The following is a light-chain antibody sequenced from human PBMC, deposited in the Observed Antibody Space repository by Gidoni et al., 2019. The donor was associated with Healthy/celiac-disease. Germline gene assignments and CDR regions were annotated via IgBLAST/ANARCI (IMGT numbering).Light chain of an antibody. CDR3: QQYNRYPYT. V-gene: IGKV1-5*03. J-gene: IGKJ2*01. CDR2: KAS. Sequence: IHMTPSPSTLSASVGDRVTITCRASQSISSWLAWYQQKPGKAPKLLIYKASSLESGVPSRFSGSGSGTEFTLTISSLQPDDFATYYCQQYNRYPYTFGQGTKLEIK. CDR1: QSISSW.